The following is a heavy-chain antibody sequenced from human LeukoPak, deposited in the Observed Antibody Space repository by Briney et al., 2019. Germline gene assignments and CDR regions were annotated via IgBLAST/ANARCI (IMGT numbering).Heavy chain of an antibody. CDR3: ARDRDPSGHYVTAWFDP. J-gene: IGHJ5*02. Sequence: SETQSLICAVSGASVSNHYWTWLRQPPGRGRECIGVIYNSGSANYSPSLMSRGTIPIDTYKNQHSLKPISVTAADTAVYYCARDRDPSGHYVTAWFDPWGHGTLVTVSS. D-gene: IGHD4-17*01. CDR1: GASVSNHY. V-gene: IGHV4-59*02. CDR2: IYNSGSA.